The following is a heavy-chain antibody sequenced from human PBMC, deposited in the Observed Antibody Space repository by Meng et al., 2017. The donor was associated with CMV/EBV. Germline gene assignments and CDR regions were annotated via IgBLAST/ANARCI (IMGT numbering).Heavy chain of an antibody. CDR1: GFTFSSYW. V-gene: IGHV3-7*01. Sequence: GESLKISCAASGFTFSSYWMSWVRQAPGKGLEWVANINQDGGEKYYVDSVKGRFTISRDKAKNSLYLQMNSLRAEDTAVYYCARGRVKYQLLSHYYYGMDVWGQGTTVTVSS. CDR3: ARGRVKYQLLSHYYYGMDV. J-gene: IGHJ6*02. D-gene: IGHD2-2*01. CDR2: INQDGGEK.